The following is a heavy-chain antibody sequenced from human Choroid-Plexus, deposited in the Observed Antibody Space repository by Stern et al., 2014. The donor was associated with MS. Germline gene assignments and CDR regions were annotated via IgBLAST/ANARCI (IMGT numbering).Heavy chain of an antibody. J-gene: IGHJ5*02. Sequence: VQLGESGGGLVQPGRPLRLSCVASGFTLGSCGMHWVRQAPGKGQAWVGGVTYDGSNKYYAVSVKGRFTISRDNSQNTLYMQMSSLRPEDTAVYYCAKDRQYLTYFFDHWGQGSLVTVSS. CDR1: GFTLGSCG. D-gene: IGHD2/OR15-2a*01. CDR3: AKDRQYLTYFFDH. V-gene: IGHV3-30*18. CDR2: VTYDGSNK.